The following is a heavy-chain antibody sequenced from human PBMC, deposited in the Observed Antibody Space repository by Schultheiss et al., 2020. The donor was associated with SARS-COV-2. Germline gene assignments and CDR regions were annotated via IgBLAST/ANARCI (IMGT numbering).Heavy chain of an antibody. J-gene: IGHJ6*03. CDR3: ARGGSVVRGVYWVEGWDYYYYMDV. V-gene: IGHV4-31*03. D-gene: IGHD3-10*01. CDR1: GGSISSGGYY. Sequence: SETLSLTCTVSGGSISSGGYYWSWIRQHPGKGLEWIGYIYYSGSTYYNPSLKSRVTMSVDTSKNQFSLKLSSVTAADTAVYYCARGGSVVRGVYWVEGWDYYYYMDVWGKGTTVTVSS. CDR2: IYYSGST.